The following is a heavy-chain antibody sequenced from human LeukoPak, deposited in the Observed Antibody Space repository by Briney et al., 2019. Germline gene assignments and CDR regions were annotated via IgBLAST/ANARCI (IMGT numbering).Heavy chain of an antibody. Sequence: PGGSLRLSCAASGFTFDDYAMHWVRQAPGKGLEWVSGISWNGGSIGYADSVKGRFTISRDNAKNSLYLQMNGLRAEDTALYYCAKAPYYYDSSGYLDYWGQGTLVTVSS. D-gene: IGHD3-22*01. CDR1: GFTFDDYA. CDR2: ISWNGGSI. V-gene: IGHV3-9*01. CDR3: AKAPYYYDSSGYLDY. J-gene: IGHJ4*02.